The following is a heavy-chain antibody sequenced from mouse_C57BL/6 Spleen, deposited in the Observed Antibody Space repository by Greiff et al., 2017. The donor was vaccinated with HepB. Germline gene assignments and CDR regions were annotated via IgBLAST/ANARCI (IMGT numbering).Heavy chain of an antibody. CDR1: GYTFTSYW. D-gene: IGHD1-1*01. CDR2: IDPSDSYT. V-gene: IGHV1-50*01. CDR3: ASRYYYGSSYGY. J-gene: IGHJ2*01. Sequence: QVQLQQPGAELVKPGASVKLSCKASGYTFTSYWMQWVKQRPGQGLEWIGEIDPSDSYTNYTQKFKGKATLTVDTSSSTAYMQLSSLTSEDSAVYDCASRYYYGSSYGYWGQGTTLTVAS.